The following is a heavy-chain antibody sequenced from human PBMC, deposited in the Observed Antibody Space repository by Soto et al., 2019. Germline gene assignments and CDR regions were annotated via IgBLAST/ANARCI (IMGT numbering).Heavy chain of an antibody. J-gene: IGHJ4*02. CDR3: ARDTFNAENYFDY. Sequence: QVQLQESGPGLVKPSQTLSLTCTVSGGSISSGGYYWSWIRQHPGKGLEWIGYIYYSGSTYYNPSLKSRATISVDTSKNQFSLKLSSVTAADTAVYYCARDTFNAENYFDYWGQGTLVTVSS. CDR2: IYYSGST. V-gene: IGHV4-31*03. CDR1: GGSISSGGYY. D-gene: IGHD2-2*01.